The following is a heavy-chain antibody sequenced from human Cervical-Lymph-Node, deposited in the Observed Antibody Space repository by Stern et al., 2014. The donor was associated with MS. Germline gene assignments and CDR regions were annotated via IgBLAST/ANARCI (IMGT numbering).Heavy chain of an antibody. CDR2: MSFVGGNK. V-gene: IGHV3-30*03. Sequence: VQLVASGGGVVQPGRSLRLSCAASGFTLSNFGTHWVRQAPGKGLEWVAVMSFVGGNKKYGDSVKGRFSISRDIANNTLFLQMNSLRPEDTAVYYCMGVGDAMHVWGQGTTVIVSS. J-gene: IGHJ6*02. CDR1: GFTLSNFG. CDR3: MGVGDAMHV.